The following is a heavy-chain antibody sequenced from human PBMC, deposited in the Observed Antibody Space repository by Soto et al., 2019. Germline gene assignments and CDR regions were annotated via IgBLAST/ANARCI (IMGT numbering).Heavy chain of an antibody. D-gene: IGHD2-15*01. Sequence: GASVKVSCKASGCTFSNYTISWVRQAPGQGLEWMGRIIPILGIASYAQKFQGRVTMTTDTSTSTAYMELSRLRSEDTAVYYCARATLAGYCSGGSCYSAVLPFDPWGQGTLVTVSS. J-gene: IGHJ5*02. CDR2: IIPILGIA. CDR3: ARATLAGYCSGGSCYSAVLPFDP. V-gene: IGHV1-69*02. CDR1: GCTFSNYT.